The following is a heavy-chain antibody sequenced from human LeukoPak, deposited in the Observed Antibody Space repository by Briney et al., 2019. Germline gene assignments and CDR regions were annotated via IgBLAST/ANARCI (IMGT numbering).Heavy chain of an antibody. CDR2: ISSGSGTI. J-gene: IGHJ3*02. V-gene: IGHV3-11*01. Sequence: GGSLRLSCAASGFTFSDYYMSWVRQAPGKGLEWVSYISSGSGTIHYADSVKGRFTISRDNTKNSLYLQMNSLRAEDTAVYYCARMRFGELIDIWGQGTMVTVSS. CDR3: ARMRFGELIDI. D-gene: IGHD3-10*01. CDR1: GFTFSDYY.